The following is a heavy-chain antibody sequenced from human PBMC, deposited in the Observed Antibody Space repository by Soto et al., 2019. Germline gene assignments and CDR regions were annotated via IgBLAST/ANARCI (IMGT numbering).Heavy chain of an antibody. CDR3: ARDRGYDAHDYYYNAMDV. CDR1: GFTFRTYT. CDR2: IRGFSPYT. J-gene: IGHJ6*02. Sequence: EVQLVESGGGLVKPGGSLRLSCVASGFTFRTYTMNWVRHAPGKGLEWVSGIRGFSPYTFYAESVKGRFTISRDNAKNSLYLQMNSLRAEDTAVYYCARDRGYDAHDYYYNAMDVWGQGTTVTVSS. V-gene: IGHV3-21*01. D-gene: IGHD2-15*01.